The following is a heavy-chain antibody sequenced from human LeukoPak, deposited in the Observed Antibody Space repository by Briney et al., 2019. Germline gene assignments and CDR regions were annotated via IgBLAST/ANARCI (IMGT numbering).Heavy chain of an antibody. J-gene: IGHJ5*02. D-gene: IGHD1-14*01. Sequence: ASVKVSCKASGYTFTGYYMHWVRQAPGQGLEWMGWINPNSGGTSYAQKFQGRVTMTRDTSTSTVYMELSSLRSEDTAVYYCARTSNNHYYHPWGQGTLVTVSS. CDR3: ARTSNNHYYHP. CDR1: GYTFTGYY. CDR2: INPNSGGT. V-gene: IGHV1-2*02.